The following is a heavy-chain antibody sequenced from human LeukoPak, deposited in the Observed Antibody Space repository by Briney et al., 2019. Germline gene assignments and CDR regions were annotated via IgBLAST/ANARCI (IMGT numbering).Heavy chain of an antibody. V-gene: IGHV3-48*04. CDR3: ARSILLWFGELSGDPNWFDP. D-gene: IGHD3-10*01. CDR2: ISSTSSTI. Sequence: GGSLRLSCAASGFTFSSYSMNWVRQAPGEGLEWVSYISSTSSTIYYGDSVKGRFTISRDNAKNSLYLQMNSLRAEDTAVYYCARSILLWFGELSGDPNWFDPRGQGTLVTVSS. CDR1: GFTFSSYS. J-gene: IGHJ5*02.